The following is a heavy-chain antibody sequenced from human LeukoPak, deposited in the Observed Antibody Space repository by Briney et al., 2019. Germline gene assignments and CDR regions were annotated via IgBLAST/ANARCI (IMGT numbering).Heavy chain of an antibody. V-gene: IGHV4-59*11. CDR2: IYYSGTT. D-gene: IGHD6-13*01. CDR1: GDSISGHY. Sequence: PSETLSLTCTVSGDSISGHYWNWIRQTPGKGLVWIGYIYYSGTTNYNPSLKSRVTISLDTSKNQFSLKLSSVTAADTAVYYCARESYSSSWYADYWGQGTLVTVSS. J-gene: IGHJ4*02. CDR3: ARESYSSSWYADY.